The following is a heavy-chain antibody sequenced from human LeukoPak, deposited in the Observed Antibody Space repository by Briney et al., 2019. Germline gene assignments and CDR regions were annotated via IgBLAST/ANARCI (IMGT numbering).Heavy chain of an antibody. J-gene: IGHJ4*02. CDR2: ISSSSSTI. V-gene: IGHV3-48*02. CDR3: ASYRASYYYDSSGDFDY. D-gene: IGHD3-22*01. Sequence: GGSLGLSCAASGFTFSSYSMNWVRQAPGKGRKGVSYISSSSSTIYYADSVKGRFTISRDNAKNSLYLQMNSLRDEDTAVYYCASYRASYYYDSSGDFDYWGQGTLVTVSS. CDR1: GFTFSSYS.